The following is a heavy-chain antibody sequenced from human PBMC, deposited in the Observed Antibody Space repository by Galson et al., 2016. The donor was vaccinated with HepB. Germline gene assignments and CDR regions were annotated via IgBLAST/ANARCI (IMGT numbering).Heavy chain of an antibody. CDR3: ARAGPSHYFDSSGYYFKHGFDI. CDR2: TSSLGDIL. D-gene: IGHD3-22*01. CDR1: GFTFRIFT. V-gene: IGHV3-30-3*01. Sequence: SLRLSCAASGFTFRIFTIHWVRQAPGKGLKWVATTSSLGDILYYADSVKGRFTISRDNSNNILSLQMNSLRAEDSAVYYCARAGPSHYFDSSGYYFKHGFDICGQGTMVIVSS. J-gene: IGHJ3*02.